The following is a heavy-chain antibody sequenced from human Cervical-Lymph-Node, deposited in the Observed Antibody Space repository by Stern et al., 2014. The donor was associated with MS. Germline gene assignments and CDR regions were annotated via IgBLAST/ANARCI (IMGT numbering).Heavy chain of an antibody. V-gene: IGHV1-69*09. CDR1: GGTFSTYA. CDR3: ARERAGVTTLDY. CDR2: IIPILGLT. J-gene: IGHJ4*02. D-gene: IGHD6-19*01. Sequence: QVQLVQSGAEVKKPGSSVKVSCKTSGGTFSTYAINWVRQAPGQGLEWMGRIIPILGLTNYAQRFQGRVTITAQKSTSTAHMELSSLRPEDTAVYYCARERAGVTTLDYWDQVTLVTVSS.